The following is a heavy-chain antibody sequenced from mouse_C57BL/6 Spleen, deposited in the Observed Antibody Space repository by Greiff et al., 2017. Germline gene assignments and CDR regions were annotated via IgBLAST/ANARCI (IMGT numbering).Heavy chain of an antibody. J-gene: IGHJ4*01. D-gene: IGHD2-12*01. CDR2: IDPTDSET. CDR3: ARAYYSHAMDY. CDR1: GYTFTSYW. Sequence: QVQLQQPGAELVRPGSSVKLSCKASGYTFTSYWMHWVKQRPIQGLEWIGNIDPTDSETHYNQKFKDKATLTVDNSSSTAYMQLSSLSSEDAAVYYCARAYYSHAMDYWGQGTSVTVSS. V-gene: IGHV1-52*01.